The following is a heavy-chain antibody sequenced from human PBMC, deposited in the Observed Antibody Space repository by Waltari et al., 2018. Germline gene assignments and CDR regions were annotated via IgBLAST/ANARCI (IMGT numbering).Heavy chain of an antibody. Sequence: QVQLVQSGAEVKKSGASVKVSCKASGYTFTDFFIHWVRQAPGQGLEWRGRINPNSGDTSYAQRFQGRVPMTGDTSITTAYMELTGLGSDDTAIYYCARSGGGTTTFGVAEWGQGSLVTVSS. CDR2: INPNSGDT. CDR1: GYTFTDFF. V-gene: IGHV1-2*06. J-gene: IGHJ4*02. CDR3: ARSGGGTTTFGVAE. D-gene: IGHD3-3*01.